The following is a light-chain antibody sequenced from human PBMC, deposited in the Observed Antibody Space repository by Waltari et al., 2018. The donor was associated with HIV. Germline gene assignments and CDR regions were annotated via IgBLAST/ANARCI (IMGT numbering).Light chain of an antibody. CDR1: SSDVGGYDY. Sequence: QSALTQPPSASGSPGQSVTISCTGTSSDVGGYDYVSWYQQHPGKAPKLMISEVNNRPSGVPDRFSGSRSGNTASLTVSWLQAEDEAHYYCSSYAGRNTLLFGGGTKLTVL. V-gene: IGLV2-8*01. J-gene: IGLJ2*01. CDR2: EVN. CDR3: SSYAGRNTLL.